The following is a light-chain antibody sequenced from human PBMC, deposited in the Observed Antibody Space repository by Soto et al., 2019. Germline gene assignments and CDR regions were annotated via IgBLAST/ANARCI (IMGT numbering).Light chain of an antibody. Sequence: ETVLSQSPGTVSLSPEGRATLSCRASQSVSSSYLAWYQQKPGQAPRLLIYGASSRATGIPDRFSGSGSGTDFTLTISRLEPEDFAVYYCQQCGSSRMTFGQGTKVDIK. V-gene: IGKV3-20*01. J-gene: IGKJ1*01. CDR3: QQCGSSRMT. CDR2: GAS. CDR1: QSVSSSY.